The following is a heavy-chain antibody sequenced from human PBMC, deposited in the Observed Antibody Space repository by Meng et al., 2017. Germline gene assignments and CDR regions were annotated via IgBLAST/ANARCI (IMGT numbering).Heavy chain of an antibody. V-gene: IGHV1-69*04. CDR3: ARDTKNMVRGESWFDP. CDR2: IIPILGIA. D-gene: IGHD3-10*01. CDR1: VGTFSSYT. Sequence: SVTVSCLASVGTFSSYTISWVRQAPGQRLEWMGRIIPILGIANYAQQIQGRVTITADKSTSTAYMELSSLRSEDTAVYYCARDTKNMVRGESWFDPWGQGTLVTVSS. J-gene: IGHJ5*02.